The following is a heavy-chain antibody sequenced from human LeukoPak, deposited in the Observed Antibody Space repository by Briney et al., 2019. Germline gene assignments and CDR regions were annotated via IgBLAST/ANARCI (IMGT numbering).Heavy chain of an antibody. CDR1: GFSFSSHA. V-gene: IGHV3-23*01. D-gene: IGHD3-16*02. Sequence: GFLELSCAASGFSFSSHANNRVRPAPGKGLEWVSAICGSGGSTYYADSVKGRFTISRDNSKNTLYLHMDSPRAEDTAVYYCAKDHSEYVWGSYRRDDYRGQGTLVTVSS. CDR3: AKDHSEYVWGSYRRDDY. CDR2: ICGSGGST. J-gene: IGHJ4*02.